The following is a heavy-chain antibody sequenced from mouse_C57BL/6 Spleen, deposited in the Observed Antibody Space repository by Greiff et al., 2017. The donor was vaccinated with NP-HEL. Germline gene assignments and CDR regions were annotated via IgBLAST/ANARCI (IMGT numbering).Heavy chain of an antibody. Sequence: EVQLQQSGPELVKPGASVKIPCKASGYTFTDYNMDWVKQSHGKSLEWIGDINPNNGGTIYNQKFKGKATLTVDKSSSTAYMELRSLTSEDTAVYYCAREGAQATYYAMDYWGQGTSVTVSS. J-gene: IGHJ4*01. V-gene: IGHV1-18*01. CDR1: GYTFTDYN. CDR2: INPNNGGT. CDR3: AREGAQATYYAMDY. D-gene: IGHD3-2*02.